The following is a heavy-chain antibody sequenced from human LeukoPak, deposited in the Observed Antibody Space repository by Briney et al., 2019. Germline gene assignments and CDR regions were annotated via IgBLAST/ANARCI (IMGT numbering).Heavy chain of an antibody. J-gene: IGHJ4*02. CDR2: IIPIFGTA. V-gene: IGHV1-69*05. D-gene: IGHD3-22*01. CDR3: AREYPEYYYDSSGYSGFFDY. Sequence: GASVKVSCKXSGGTFSSYAISWVRQAPGQGLEWMGGIIPIFGTANYAQKFQGRVTITTDESTSTAYMELSSLRSEDTAVYYCAREYPEYYYDSSGYSGFFDYWGQGTLVTVSS. CDR1: GGTFSSYA.